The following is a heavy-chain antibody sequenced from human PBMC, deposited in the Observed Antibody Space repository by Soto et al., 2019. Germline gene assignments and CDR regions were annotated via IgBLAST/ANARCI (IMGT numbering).Heavy chain of an antibody. D-gene: IGHD3-22*01. Sequence: QITLKESGPTLVNPTQPLTLTCTFSGFSLSTSGVGVGWIRQPPGKALEWLALIYWDDDKGYSPSLKSRLTSTKDTSKNQVVLTMTNMDPVDTATYYCAHIMRNQYYDSSGYHPCPTYVWFDPWGQGTLVTVSS. CDR3: AHIMRNQYYDSSGYHPCPTYVWFDP. V-gene: IGHV2-5*02. CDR2: IYWDDDK. J-gene: IGHJ5*02. CDR1: GFSLSTSGVG.